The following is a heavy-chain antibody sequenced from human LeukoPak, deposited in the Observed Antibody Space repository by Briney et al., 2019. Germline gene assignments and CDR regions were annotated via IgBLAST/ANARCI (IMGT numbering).Heavy chain of an antibody. CDR3: ARDRGWIQHDI. Sequence: PGGSLRLSCAASGFIFNSYAMSWVRQAPGKGLEWVSAIGGSDGSTYYADSVKGRFTISRDNSKNTLYLQMNSLRGEDTAVYYCARDRGWIQHDIWGQGTMVTVSS. J-gene: IGHJ3*02. CDR2: IGGSDGST. V-gene: IGHV3-23*01. CDR1: GFIFNSYA. D-gene: IGHD5-18*01.